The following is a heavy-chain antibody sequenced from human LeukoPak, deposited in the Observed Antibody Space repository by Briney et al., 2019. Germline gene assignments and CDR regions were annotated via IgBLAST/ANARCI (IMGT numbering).Heavy chain of an antibody. D-gene: IGHD3-10*01. CDR3: ARAGGYDRAYYYYGSGSYPGY. Sequence: GGSLRLSCAASGFTFSSYSMNWVRQAPGKGLEWVSSISSSSSYIYYADSVKGRFTISRDNAKNSLYLQMNSLRAEDTAVYYCARAGGYDRAYYYYGSGSYPGYWGQGTLVTVSS. V-gene: IGHV3-21*01. J-gene: IGHJ4*02. CDR1: GFTFSSYS. CDR2: ISSSSSYI.